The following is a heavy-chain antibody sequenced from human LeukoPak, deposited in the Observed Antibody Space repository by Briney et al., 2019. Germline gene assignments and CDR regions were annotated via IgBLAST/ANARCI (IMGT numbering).Heavy chain of an antibody. CDR2: ISSSSSTM. CDR1: GFTFSSFS. Sequence: PGGSLRLSCAASGFTFSSFSMNWVRQAPGKGLEWVSYISSSSSTMYYGDSVKGRFTISRDNAKNSLYLQMNSLRDEDTAVYSCARDSRGSSWFFDYWGQGALVTVSS. CDR3: ARDSRGSSWFFDY. J-gene: IGHJ4*02. D-gene: IGHD6-13*01. V-gene: IGHV3-48*02.